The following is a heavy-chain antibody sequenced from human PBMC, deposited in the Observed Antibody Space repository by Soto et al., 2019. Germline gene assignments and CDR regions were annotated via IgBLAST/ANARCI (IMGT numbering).Heavy chain of an antibody. CDR2: IYYSGST. Sequence: SETLSLTCTVSGGSISSSSYYWGWIRQPPGKGLEWIGSIYYSGSTYYNPSLKSRVTISVDTSKNQFSLKLSSVTAADKAVYYCAGRKTYYYGSGSYYYFDYWGQGTLVTVSS. J-gene: IGHJ4*02. D-gene: IGHD3-10*01. CDR3: AGRKTYYYGSGSYYYFDY. V-gene: IGHV4-39*01. CDR1: GGSISSSSYY.